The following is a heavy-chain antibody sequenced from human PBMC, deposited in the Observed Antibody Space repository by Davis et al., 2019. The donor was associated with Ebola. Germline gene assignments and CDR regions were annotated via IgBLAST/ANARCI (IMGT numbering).Heavy chain of an antibody. CDR3: ARDHGIVVVPAGGWFDP. Sequence: AASVKVSCKASGYTFTSYGISWVRQAPGQGLEWMGWISAYNGNTDYAQKLQGRVTMTTDTSTSTAYMELSSLRSEDTAVYYCARDHGIVVVPAGGWFDPWGQGTLVTVSS. CDR1: GYTFTSYG. D-gene: IGHD2-2*01. J-gene: IGHJ5*02. V-gene: IGHV1-18*01. CDR2: ISAYNGNT.